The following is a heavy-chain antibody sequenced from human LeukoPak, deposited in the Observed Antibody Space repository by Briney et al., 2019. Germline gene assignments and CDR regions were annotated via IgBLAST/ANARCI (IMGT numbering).Heavy chain of an antibody. J-gene: IGHJ3*02. Sequence: PSETLSLTCTVSGGSISSYYWSWIRQPPGEGLEWIGYIYYSGSTNYNPSLKSRVTISVDTSKNQFSLKLSSVTAADTAVYYCASLVVVSYAFDIWGQGTMVTVSS. CDR2: IYYSGST. V-gene: IGHV4-59*01. CDR1: GGSISSYY. D-gene: IGHD3-22*01. CDR3: ASLVVVSYAFDI.